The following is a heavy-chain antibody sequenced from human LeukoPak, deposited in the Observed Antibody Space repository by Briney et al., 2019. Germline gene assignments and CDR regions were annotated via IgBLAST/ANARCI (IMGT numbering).Heavy chain of an antibody. CDR1: GFTFSTYG. CDR3: ASLTSKYYDFWSGYSDWFDP. Sequence: GGSLRLSCAASGFTFSTYGIHWVRQAPGKGLEWVAFVQNDESSKYYADSVKGRFTISRDNAKNSLYLQMNSLRAEDTAVYYCASLTSKYYDFWSGYSDWFDPWGQGTLVTVSS. CDR2: VQNDESSK. D-gene: IGHD3-3*01. V-gene: IGHV3-30*02. J-gene: IGHJ5*02.